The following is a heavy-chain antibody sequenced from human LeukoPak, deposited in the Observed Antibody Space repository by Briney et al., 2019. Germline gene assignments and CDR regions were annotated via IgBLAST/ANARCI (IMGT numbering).Heavy chain of an antibody. V-gene: IGHV4-34*01. CDR2: INHSGST. Sequence: SETLSLTCAVYGGSFSGYYWSWIRQPPGKGLEWIGEINHSGSTNYNPSLKSRVTISVDTSKNQFSLKLSSVTAADAAVYYCVRSNYYYYMDVWGKGTTVTVSS. CDR3: VRSNYYYYMDV. J-gene: IGHJ6*03. CDR1: GGSFSGYY.